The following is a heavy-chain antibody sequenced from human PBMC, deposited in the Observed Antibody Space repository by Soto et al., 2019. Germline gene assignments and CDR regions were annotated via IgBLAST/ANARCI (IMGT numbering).Heavy chain of an antibody. J-gene: IGHJ5*02. CDR1: GGSISSGGYY. CDR2: IYYSGST. Sequence: QVQLQESGPGLVKPSQTLSLTCTVSGGSISSGGYYWSWIRHHPGKGLEWIGYIYYSGSTYYNPSLKRRVTISVDTSKNQFSLKLSFVTAAHTAVYYCAREYYYGSGSYLSWGQGTLVTVSS. CDR3: AREYYYGSGSYLS. D-gene: IGHD3-10*01. V-gene: IGHV4-31*03.